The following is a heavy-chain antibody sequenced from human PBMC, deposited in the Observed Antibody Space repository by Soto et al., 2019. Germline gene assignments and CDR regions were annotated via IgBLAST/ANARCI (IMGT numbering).Heavy chain of an antibody. CDR3: AKGSLLEWVSIDQDYYYYMDV. J-gene: IGHJ6*03. CDR2: ISGSGGST. CDR1: GFTFSSYA. Sequence: GGSLRLSCAASGFTFSSYAMSWVRQAPGKGLEWVSAISGSGGSTYYADSVKGRFTISRDNSKNTLYLQMNSLRAEDTAVYYCAKGSLLEWVSIDQDYYYYMDVWGKGTTVTVSS. V-gene: IGHV3-23*01. D-gene: IGHD3-3*01.